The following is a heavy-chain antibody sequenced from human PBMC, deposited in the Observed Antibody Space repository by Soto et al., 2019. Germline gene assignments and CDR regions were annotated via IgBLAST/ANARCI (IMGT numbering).Heavy chain of an antibody. Sequence: GGSLRLSCAASGFTFSSYGMHWVRQAPGKGLEWVAVTWYDGSNKYYADSVKGRFTISRDNSKNTLYLQMNSLRAEDTAVYYCAREDGYSSSWYTGWFNPWGQGTLVTVSS. D-gene: IGHD6-13*01. V-gene: IGHV3-33*01. CDR1: GFTFSSYG. J-gene: IGHJ5*02. CDR3: AREDGYSSSWYTGWFNP. CDR2: TWYDGSNK.